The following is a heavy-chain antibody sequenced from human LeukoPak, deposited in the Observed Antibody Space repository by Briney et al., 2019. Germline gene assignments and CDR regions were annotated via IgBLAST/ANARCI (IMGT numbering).Heavy chain of an antibody. D-gene: IGHD5-18*01. J-gene: IGHJ4*02. Sequence: GASVKVSCKASGYTFTGYYMHWVRQAPGQGLEWMRWINPNSGGTNYAQKFQGRVTMTRDTSISTAYMELSRLRSDDTAVYYCARGDTAMVTSHFDYWGQGTLVTVSS. CDR3: ARGDTAMVTSHFDY. CDR2: INPNSGGT. CDR1: GYTFTGYY. V-gene: IGHV1-2*02.